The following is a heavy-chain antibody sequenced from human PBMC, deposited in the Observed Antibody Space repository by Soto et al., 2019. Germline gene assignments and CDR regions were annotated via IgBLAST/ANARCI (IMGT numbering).Heavy chain of an antibody. CDR3: AAEVGFGPLFDY. CDR2: SSYSGST. Sequence: QLQLQESGPGLVTPSQTLSLTCTVSGGSISSGGYYWSGIRQHPGKGLEWIGYSSYSGSTYYNPSLKSRVTTSVDTSKTQFSLTLSSVTVADTAVYYCAAEVGFGPLFDYWGQGTLVTVSS. V-gene: IGHV4-31*03. D-gene: IGHD3-3*01. CDR1: GGSISSGGYY. J-gene: IGHJ4*02.